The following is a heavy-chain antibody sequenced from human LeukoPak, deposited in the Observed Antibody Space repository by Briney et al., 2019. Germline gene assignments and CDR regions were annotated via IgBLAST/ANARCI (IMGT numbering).Heavy chain of an antibody. CDR1: GFPFSSYG. V-gene: IGHV3-30*18. CDR2: LSYDGSNK. D-gene: IGHD5-12*01. J-gene: IGHJ4*02. Sequence: GRSLRLSCAASGFPFSSYGMHWARQAPSKGLEWVAVLSYDGSNKYYADSVKGRFTISRDNSKNTLYLQMNSLRAEDTAVYYCAKAAGRVATITNFDYWGQGTLVTVSS. CDR3: AKAAGRVATITNFDY.